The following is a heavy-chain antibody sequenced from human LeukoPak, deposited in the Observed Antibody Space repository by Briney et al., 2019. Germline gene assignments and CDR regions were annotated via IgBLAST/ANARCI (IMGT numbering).Heavy chain of an antibody. Sequence: GGSLRLSCAASGFTFSSYSMNWVRQAPGKGLEWVSSISSSSSYIYYADSVKGRFTISRDNAKNSLYLQMNSLRAEDTAVYYCARMTYCSSTSCYSYYGMDVWGQGTTVTVSS. V-gene: IGHV3-21*01. CDR2: ISSSSSYI. D-gene: IGHD2-2*02. CDR1: GFTFSSYS. J-gene: IGHJ6*02. CDR3: ARMTYCSSTSCYSYYGMDV.